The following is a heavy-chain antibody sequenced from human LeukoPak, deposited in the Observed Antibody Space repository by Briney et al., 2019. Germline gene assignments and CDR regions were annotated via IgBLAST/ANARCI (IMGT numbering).Heavy chain of an antibody. CDR1: GFTFSSYG. J-gene: IGHJ4*02. CDR3: AKRGTVHVVDTAMAGGLSFDY. D-gene: IGHD5-18*01. V-gene: IGHV3-30*02. CDR2: IGYDGSNK. Sequence: GGSLRLSCAASGFTFSSYGMHWVRQAPGKGLEWVAFIGYDGSNKYYADSVKGRCTISRDNSKNTLYLQMNSLRAEDTAVYYCAKRGTVHVVDTAMAGGLSFDYWGQGTLVTVSS.